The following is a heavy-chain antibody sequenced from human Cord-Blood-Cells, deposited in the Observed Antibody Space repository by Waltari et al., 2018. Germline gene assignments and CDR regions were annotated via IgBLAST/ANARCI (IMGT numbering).Heavy chain of an antibody. V-gene: IGHV4-59*01. CDR1: GGTISSYY. J-gene: IGHJ4*02. CDR3: ARGGYDFWSGYDYFDY. CDR2: IYYSGST. D-gene: IGHD3-3*01. Sequence: QVQLQESVPGLVKPSETLSLTCTVSGGTISSYYWSWSRQPPGKGMAWIGYIYYSGSTNYNPYLKSRVPISVDPSQNQFSLKLRSVTAADTAVYYCARGGYDFWSGYDYFDYWGQGTLVTVSS.